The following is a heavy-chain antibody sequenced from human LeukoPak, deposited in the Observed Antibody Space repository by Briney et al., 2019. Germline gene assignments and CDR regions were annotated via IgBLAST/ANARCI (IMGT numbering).Heavy chain of an antibody. CDR1: GYMFTGYY. Sequence: ASVTVSCKASGYMFTGYYMHWVRQAPGKGLQWMGWIKPNSGGTNYAQKFQGRVTMTRDTSISTAYMELSRLRSDDTAVYYCARTNYYDSSGYYLGYWGQGTLVTVSS. CDR3: ARTNYYDSSGYYLGY. V-gene: IGHV1-2*02. D-gene: IGHD3-22*01. J-gene: IGHJ4*02. CDR2: IKPNSGGT.